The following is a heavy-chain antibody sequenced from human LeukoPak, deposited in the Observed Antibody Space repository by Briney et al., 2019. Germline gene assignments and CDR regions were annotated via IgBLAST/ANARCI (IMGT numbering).Heavy chain of an antibody. CDR2: IYPGDSDT. V-gene: IGHV5-51*01. Sequence: GESLRISCKGSGYGFTNYWIGWVRQMPGKGLEWMGIIYPGDSDTRYSPSFQGQVTISADKSIRTAYLQWSSLKASDTAMYYCATLNTTGLDAFDIWGQGTLVTVSS. D-gene: IGHD1-1*01. J-gene: IGHJ3*02. CDR1: GYGFTNYW. CDR3: ATLNTTGLDAFDI.